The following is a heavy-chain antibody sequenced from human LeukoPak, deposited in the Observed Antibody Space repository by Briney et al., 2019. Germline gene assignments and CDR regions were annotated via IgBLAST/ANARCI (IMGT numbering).Heavy chain of an antibody. V-gene: IGHV4-34*01. CDR3: ARHLYNAFDI. CDR2: INHSGST. Sequence: SETLSLTCAVYGGSFSGYYWSWIRQPPGKGLEWIGEINHSGSTNYNPSLKSRVTISVDTSKNQFSLKLSSVTAADTAVYYCARHLYNAFDIWGQGTMVTVSS. CDR1: GGSFSGYY. D-gene: IGHD1-14*01. J-gene: IGHJ3*02.